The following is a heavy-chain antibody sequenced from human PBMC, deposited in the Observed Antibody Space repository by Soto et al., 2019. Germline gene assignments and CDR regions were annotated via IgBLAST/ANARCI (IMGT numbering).Heavy chain of an antibody. V-gene: IGHV4-34*01. CDR1: GGSFSGYY. J-gene: IGHJ6*03. Sequence: PSETLSVTCAVYGGSFSGYYWSWIRQPPVKGLEWIGEINHSGSTNYNPSLKSRVTISVDTSKNQFSLNLSSVTAADTAVYYCARGRRNNYYYYYMDVWGKGTTVIVSS. CDR3: ARGRRNNYYYYYMDV. CDR2: INHSGST.